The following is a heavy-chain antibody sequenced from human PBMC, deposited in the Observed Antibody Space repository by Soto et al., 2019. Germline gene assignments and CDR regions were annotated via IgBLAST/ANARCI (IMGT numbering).Heavy chain of an antibody. CDR2: IIPIFGTA. J-gene: IGHJ1*01. CDR3: ASGTYYDILTGVLEYFQH. D-gene: IGHD3-9*01. CDR1: GGTFSSYA. V-gene: IGHV1-69*12. Sequence: QVQLVQSGAEVKKPGSSVKVSCKASGGTFSSYAISWVRQAPGQGLEWMGGIIPIFGTANYAQKFQGRVTITADDSTSTAYMGLSRLRSEDTAVYYCASGTYYDILTGVLEYFQHWGQGTLVTVSS.